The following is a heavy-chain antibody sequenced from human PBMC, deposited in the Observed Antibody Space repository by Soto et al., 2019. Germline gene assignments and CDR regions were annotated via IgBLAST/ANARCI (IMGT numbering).Heavy chain of an antibody. D-gene: IGHD6-13*01. Sequence: ASVNVSCKASGDTFSFYTINWVRQAPGLGLEWMGWINSYNGNTNYAQKLQGRVTMTTDTSTSTAYMELRSLRSDDTAVYYCARDLPTLAYWGQGTLVTASS. CDR1: GDTFSFYT. V-gene: IGHV1-18*01. CDR3: ARDLPTLAY. J-gene: IGHJ4*02. CDR2: INSYNGNT.